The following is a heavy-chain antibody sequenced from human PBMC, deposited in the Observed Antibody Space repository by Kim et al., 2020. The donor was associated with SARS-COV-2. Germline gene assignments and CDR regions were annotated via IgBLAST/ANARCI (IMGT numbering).Heavy chain of an antibody. CDR1: GYTFTSYA. CDR3: AREWREESSSSFPLTPGGY. CDR2: INTNIGNP. Sequence: ASVKVSCKASGYTFTSYAMNWVRQAPGQGLEWMGWINTNIGNPTYAQGFTGRVVISLDTSVSTAYLQISSLKAEDTAVYYCAREWREESSSSFPLTPGGYWGKGPRGTAS. D-gene: IGHD6-6*01. V-gene: IGHV7-4-1*02. J-gene: IGHJ4*02.